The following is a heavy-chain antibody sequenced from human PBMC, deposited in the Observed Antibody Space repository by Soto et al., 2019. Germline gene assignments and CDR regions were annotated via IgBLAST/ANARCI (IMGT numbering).Heavy chain of an antibody. V-gene: IGHV1-46*01. D-gene: IGHD3-22*01. J-gene: IGHJ4*02. CDR1: GYTFTSYY. CDR2: INPSGGST. Sequence: QVQLVQSGAEVKKPGASVKVSCKASGYTFTSYYMHWVRQAPGQGLEWMGIINPSGGSTSYAQKLLGRVTMTRDTSTSTVYMELSSLRSEDTAVYYCARGYYYDSSGYYGHHYYFDYWGQGTLVTVSS. CDR3: ARGYYYDSSGYYGHHYYFDY.